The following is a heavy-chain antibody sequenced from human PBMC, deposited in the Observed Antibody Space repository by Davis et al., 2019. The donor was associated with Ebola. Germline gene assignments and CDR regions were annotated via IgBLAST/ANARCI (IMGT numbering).Heavy chain of an antibody. CDR1: GGSISIYY. V-gene: IGHV4-59*01. D-gene: IGHD3-3*01. CDR2: IYYSGST. CDR3: ARGKIFGVVVIYGMDV. J-gene: IGHJ6*02. Sequence: PSETLSLTCTVSGGSISIYYWSWIRQPPGKGLEWIGYIYYSGSTNYNPSLKSRVTISVDTSKNQFSLKLSSVTAADTAVYYCARGKIFGVVVIYGMDVWGQGTTVTVSS.